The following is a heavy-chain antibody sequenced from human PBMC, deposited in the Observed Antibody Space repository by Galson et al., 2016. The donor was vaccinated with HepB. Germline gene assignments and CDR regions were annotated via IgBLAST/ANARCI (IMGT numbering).Heavy chain of an antibody. V-gene: IGHV3-23*01. CDR2: ISGDGHST. D-gene: IGHD2-15*01. Sequence: SLRLSCAASGFTFSTYVMSWVRQAPGKGLEWVSGISGDGHSTYYADSVMGRFTISRDNSKNTLYLQMNSLTAEDTAVYYCARFGGSLGMDVWGQGTTVTVSS. J-gene: IGHJ6*02. CDR3: ARFGGSLGMDV. CDR1: GFTFSTYV.